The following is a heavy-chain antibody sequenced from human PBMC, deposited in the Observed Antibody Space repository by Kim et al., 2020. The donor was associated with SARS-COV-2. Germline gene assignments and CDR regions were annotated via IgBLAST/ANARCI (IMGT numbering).Heavy chain of an antibody. J-gene: IGHJ4*02. CDR3: ARFYGSGWSYFDY. Sequence: YNPPLTSRDTISVDTPRNQFSLNLTSVTAADTAVYYCARFYGSGWSYFDYWGQGIRVTVSS. V-gene: IGHV4-59*12. D-gene: IGHD6-19*01.